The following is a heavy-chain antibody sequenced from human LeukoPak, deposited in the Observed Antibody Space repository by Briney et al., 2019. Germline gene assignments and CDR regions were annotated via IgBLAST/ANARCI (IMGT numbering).Heavy chain of an antibody. J-gene: IGHJ4*02. V-gene: IGHV3-23*01. D-gene: IGHD2-8*01. Sequence: GGSLRLSCAASGFSFSDTAMSWVRQAPGKGLEWVSTISGTAHNTYYAESVKGRFSISRDNAKNTVYLQINDLRAEDTAVYYCAKDWLNGGSPLYYFGSWGQGALVTVSS. CDR1: GFSFSDTA. CDR3: AKDWLNGGSPLYYFGS. CDR2: ISGTAHNT.